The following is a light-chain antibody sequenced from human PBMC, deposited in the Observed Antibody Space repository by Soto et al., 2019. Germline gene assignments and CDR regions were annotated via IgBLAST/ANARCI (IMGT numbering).Light chain of an antibody. CDR1: SSDVGGYNY. Sequence: QSALTQPASVSGSPGQSITISCTGTSSDVGGYNYVSWYQQHPGKAPKLMIYEDSNRSSGVSNRFSGSTSGNTASLTISGLQSEDEADYYCSSYTSSSTWVFGGGTKVTVL. CDR2: EDS. J-gene: IGLJ3*02. V-gene: IGLV2-14*01. CDR3: SSYTSSSTWV.